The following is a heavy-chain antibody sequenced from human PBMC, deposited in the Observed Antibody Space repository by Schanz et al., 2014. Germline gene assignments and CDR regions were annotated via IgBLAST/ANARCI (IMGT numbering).Heavy chain of an antibody. J-gene: IGHJ4*02. V-gene: IGHV4-59*12. CDR1: GGSIRTYF. D-gene: IGHD6-13*01. CDR2: IYYSGST. Sequence: QVQLQESGPGLVKPSETLSLTCSVSGGSIRTYFWAWIRQPPGKGLEWIGFIYYSGSTNYNPSLKSRVTKSVDTSKNQFSRKLSSVTAADTAVYYCARAAGPVDYWGQGTLVTVSS. CDR3: ARAAGPVDY.